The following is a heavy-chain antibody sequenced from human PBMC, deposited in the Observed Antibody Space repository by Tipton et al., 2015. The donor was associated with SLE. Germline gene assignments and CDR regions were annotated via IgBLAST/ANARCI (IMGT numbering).Heavy chain of an antibody. D-gene: IGHD3-10*01. Sequence: TLSLTCTVSGGSISGYHWSWLRQPPGKGLEWIGYISYTETTKYNPSLESRVIISVDTSKNQFSLRLSSVTAADTAMYYCARHRRGWYFDLWGRGTLVTVSS. V-gene: IGHV4-59*08. J-gene: IGHJ2*01. CDR3: ARHRRGWYFDL. CDR2: ISYTETT. CDR1: GGSISGYH.